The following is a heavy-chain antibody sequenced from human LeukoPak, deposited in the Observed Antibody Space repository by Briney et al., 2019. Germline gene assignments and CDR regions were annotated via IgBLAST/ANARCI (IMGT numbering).Heavy chain of an antibody. CDR3: ARDQERTIFWSAPGV. D-gene: IGHD3-3*01. V-gene: IGHV1-69*05. CDR2: IIPIFGTA. Sequence: SSVKVSCKASGGTFSSYAISWVRQAPGQGLEWMGRIIPIFGTANYAQKFQGRVTITRNTSISTAYMELSSLRSDDTAVYYCARDQERTIFWSAPGVWGKGTTVTVSS. CDR1: GGTFSSYA. J-gene: IGHJ6*04.